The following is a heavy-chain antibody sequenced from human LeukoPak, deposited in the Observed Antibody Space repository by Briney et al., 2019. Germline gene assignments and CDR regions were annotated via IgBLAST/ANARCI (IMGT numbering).Heavy chain of an antibody. Sequence: SETLSLTCTVSGGSISTYYWSWIRQSPGKGLEWIGYVNYSGETKYNPSLKSRVTISVDTSKNQFSLKLSSVTAADTAVYYCARGPGYCSGGSCYSGWFDPWGQGTLVTVSS. CDR1: GGSISTYY. CDR2: VNYSGET. V-gene: IGHV4-59*12. CDR3: ARGPGYCSGGSCYSGWFDP. J-gene: IGHJ5*02. D-gene: IGHD2-15*01.